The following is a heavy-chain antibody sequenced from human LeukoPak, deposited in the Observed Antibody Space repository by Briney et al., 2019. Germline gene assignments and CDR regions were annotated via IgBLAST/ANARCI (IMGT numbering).Heavy chain of an antibody. CDR1: GFTFSSYA. D-gene: IGHD3-10*01. V-gene: IGHV3-23*01. Sequence: GGSLRLSCAASGFTFSSYAMSWVRQAPGKGLEWVSAISGSGGSTYYADSVKGRFTISRDNSKNTLYLQMNSLRAEDTAVYYCAKDMVSGLWFGELLSAFDIWGQGTMVTVSS. J-gene: IGHJ3*02. CDR2: ISGSGGST. CDR3: AKDMVSGLWFGELLSAFDI.